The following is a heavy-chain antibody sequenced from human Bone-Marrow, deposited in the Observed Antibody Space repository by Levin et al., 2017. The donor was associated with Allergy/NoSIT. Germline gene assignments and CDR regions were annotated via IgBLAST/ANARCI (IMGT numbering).Heavy chain of an antibody. CDR1: GYSFTDYY. V-gene: IGHV1-2*02. J-gene: IGHJ3*02. CDR3: ARDRSYGGGLDI. Sequence: ASVKVSCKTSGYSFTDYYFHWVRQAPGQGLEWMGWISPNTGATNYAQKFQGRVSMTRDTSITAAYMELSRLRSDDTAVYYCARDRSYGGGLDIWGQGTMVSVSS. CDR2: ISPNTGAT. D-gene: IGHD4-23*01.